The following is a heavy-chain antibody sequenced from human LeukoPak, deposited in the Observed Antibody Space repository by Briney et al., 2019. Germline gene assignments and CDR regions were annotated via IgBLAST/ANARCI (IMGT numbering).Heavy chain of an antibody. V-gene: IGHV4-39*07. D-gene: IGHD6-13*01. CDR3: ARGEWQQLGVSHYYYYGMDV. CDR1: GGSVSSGSYY. CDR2: INHSGST. Sequence: SETLSLTCTVSGGSVSSGSYYWSWIRQPPGKGLEWIGEINHSGSTNYNPSLKSRVTISVDTSKNQFSLKLSSVTAADTAVYYCARGEWQQLGVSHYYYYGMDVWGQGTTVTVSS. J-gene: IGHJ6*02.